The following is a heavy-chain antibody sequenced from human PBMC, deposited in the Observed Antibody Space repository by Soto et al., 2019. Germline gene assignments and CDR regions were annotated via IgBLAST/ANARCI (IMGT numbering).Heavy chain of an antibody. J-gene: IGHJ6*02. CDR2: IYPGDSDT. D-gene: IGHD4-17*01. CDR3: ARGADYGDYHYYYYYGMDV. CDR1: GYSFTNYL. V-gene: IGHV5-51*01. Sequence: PGEPLKISYKGSGYSFTNYLIGWVSQMPGKGLEWMGIIYPGDSDTRYSPSFQGQVTISADKSISTAYLQWSSLKASDTAMYYCARGADYGDYHYYYYYGMDVWGQGTTVSVSS.